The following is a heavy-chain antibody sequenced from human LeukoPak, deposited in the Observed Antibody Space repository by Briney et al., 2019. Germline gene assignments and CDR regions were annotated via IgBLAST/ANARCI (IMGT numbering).Heavy chain of an antibody. V-gene: IGHV1-2*02. J-gene: IGHJ6*03. Sequence: EASVKVSCKASGYTFTNYYMHWVRQAPGQGLEWMGWINPNSGGTNYAQKFQGRVTMTRDTSISTAYMELSSLRSEDTAVYYCARVGVDGSGSYYLPRGYYYYMDVWGKGTTVTVSS. CDR2: INPNSGGT. CDR1: GYTFTNYY. CDR3: ARVGVDGSGSYYLPRGYYYYMDV. D-gene: IGHD3-10*01.